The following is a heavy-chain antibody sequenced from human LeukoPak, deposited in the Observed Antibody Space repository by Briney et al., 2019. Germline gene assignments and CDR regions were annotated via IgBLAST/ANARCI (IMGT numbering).Heavy chain of an antibody. Sequence: PGESLRLSCAASGFTFSSYAMTWVRQAPGKGLEWVSHISSTGNTIYYADSVKGRFTISRDNAKNSVYLQMNSLRLEDTAVYYCATRAAAMRYFFDSWGQGTLVTVSS. CDR3: ATRAAAMRYFFDS. V-gene: IGHV3-48*03. CDR1: GFTFSSYA. J-gene: IGHJ4*02. D-gene: IGHD2-2*01. CDR2: ISSTGNTI.